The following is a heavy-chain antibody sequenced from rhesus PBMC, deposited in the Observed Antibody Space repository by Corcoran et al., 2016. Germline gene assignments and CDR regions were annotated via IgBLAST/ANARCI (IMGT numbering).Heavy chain of an antibody. D-gene: IGHD6-25*01. J-gene: IGHJ4*01. CDR2: ISYSGST. CDR1: GYSISSGYG. CDR3: ARALYSGSWGTYYFDY. V-gene: IGHV4-122*02. Sequence: QLQLQESGPGLVKPSETLSLTCAVSGYSISSGYGWSWIRQPPGKGLEWIGYISYSGSTITNPSLNSRDTISRETSKNQFSLKLSSVTAADTAVYYCARALYSGSWGTYYFDYWGQGVLVTVSS.